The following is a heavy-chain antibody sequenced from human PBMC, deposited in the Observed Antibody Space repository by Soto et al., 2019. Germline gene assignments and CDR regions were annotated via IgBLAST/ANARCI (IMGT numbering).Heavy chain of an antibody. J-gene: IGHJ3*02. Sequence: SETLSLTCTVSGGSISSGGYYWSWIRQHPGKGLEWIGYIYYSGSTYYNPSLKSRVTISVDTSKNQFSLKLSSVTAADTAVYYCARDLLRWELGYALDIWGQGTMVTVSS. V-gene: IGHV4-31*03. CDR3: ARDLLRWELGYALDI. D-gene: IGHD4-17*01. CDR1: GGSISSGGYY. CDR2: IYYSGST.